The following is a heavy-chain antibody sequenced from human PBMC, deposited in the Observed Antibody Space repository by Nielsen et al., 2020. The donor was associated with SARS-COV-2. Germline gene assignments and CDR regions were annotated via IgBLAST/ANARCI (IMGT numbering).Heavy chain of an antibody. V-gene: IGHV4-31*02. Sequence: WIRQPPGKGLEWIGYIYYSGSTYYNPSLKSRVTISVDTSKNQFSLELRSVTAADTAVYYCARDCSCGLGSSPSYYFDYWGQGTLVTVSS. CDR2: IYYSGST. CDR3: ARDCSCGLGSSPSYYFDY. D-gene: IGHD7-27*01. J-gene: IGHJ4*02.